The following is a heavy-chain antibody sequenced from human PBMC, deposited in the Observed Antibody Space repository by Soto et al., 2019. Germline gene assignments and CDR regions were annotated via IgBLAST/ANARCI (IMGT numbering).Heavy chain of an antibody. J-gene: IGHJ6*02. D-gene: IGHD6-13*01. Sequence: EVQLLESGGGLVQPGGSLRVSCAASGFTFSMYAMSWVRQAPGKGLEWVSVISGSGSRTYYADSVKGRFTMSRDNSKNLVYLQMDSLSAEDTAIYYCAKEVVIEASGRSHYYYYGLDVWGQGTTVTVSS. CDR3: AKEVVIEASGRSHYYYYGLDV. CDR1: GFTFSMYA. CDR2: ISGSGSRT. V-gene: IGHV3-23*01.